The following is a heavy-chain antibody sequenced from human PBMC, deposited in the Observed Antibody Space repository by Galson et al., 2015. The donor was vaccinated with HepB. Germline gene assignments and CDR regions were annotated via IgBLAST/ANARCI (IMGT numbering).Heavy chain of an antibody. CDR3: ARERAGWGHWFDP. Sequence: SLRLSCAASGFTFSSYSMNWVRQAPGKGLEWVSYISSSSSTIYYADSVKGRFTISRDNAKNSLYLQMNSLRAEDTAVYYCARERAGWGHWFDPWGQGTLVTVSS. CDR1: GFTFSSYS. D-gene: IGHD1-1*01. CDR2: ISSSSSTI. V-gene: IGHV3-48*04. J-gene: IGHJ5*02.